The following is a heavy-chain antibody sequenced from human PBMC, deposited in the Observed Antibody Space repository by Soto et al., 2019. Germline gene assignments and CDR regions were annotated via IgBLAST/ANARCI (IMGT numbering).Heavy chain of an antibody. D-gene: IGHD3-10*01. CDR3: ARWGVQQETGENDARGDYYYYGMDV. CDR2: IIPIFGTA. Sequence: QVQLVQSGAEVKKPGSSVKVSCKASGGTFSSYAISWVRQAPGQGLEWMGGIIPIFGTANYAQKFQGRVTITADESTSTAYMELSSLRSEDTAVYYCARWGVQQETGENDARGDYYYYGMDVWGQGTTVTVSS. J-gene: IGHJ6*02. CDR1: GGTFSSYA. V-gene: IGHV1-69*12.